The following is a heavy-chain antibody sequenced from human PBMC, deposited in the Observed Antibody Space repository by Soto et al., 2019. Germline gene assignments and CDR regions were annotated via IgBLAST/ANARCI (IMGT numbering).Heavy chain of an antibody. V-gene: IGHV3-48*02. CDR2: ISSSSSTI. D-gene: IGHD3-22*01. CDR1: GFTFSSYS. CDR3: ARGADYDSSGIRLNWFDP. J-gene: IGHJ5*02. Sequence: GGSLRLSCAASGFTFSSYSMNWVRQAPGKGLEWVSYISSSSSTIYYADSVKGRFTISRDNAKNSLYLQMNSLRDEDTAVYYCARGADYDSSGIRLNWFDPWGKGTLVTVSS.